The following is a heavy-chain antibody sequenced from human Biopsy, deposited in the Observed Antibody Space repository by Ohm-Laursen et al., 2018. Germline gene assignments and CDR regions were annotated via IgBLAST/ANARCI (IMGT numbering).Heavy chain of an antibody. CDR2: MYYSGST. CDR3: AGLVTGFIDP. CDR1: GGSISSGGYY. J-gene: IGHJ5*02. Sequence: SDTLSLTWTVSGGSISSGGYYWGWIRQHPGKGLEWIGHMYYSGSTYYNPSLKSRITISVDTSKNQFSLKLSSVTAADTAVYYCAGLVTGFIDPWGQGTLVTVSS. D-gene: IGHD3-9*01. V-gene: IGHV4-31*02.